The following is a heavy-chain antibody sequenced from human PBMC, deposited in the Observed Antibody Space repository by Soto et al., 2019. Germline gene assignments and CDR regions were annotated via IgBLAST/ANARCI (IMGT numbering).Heavy chain of an antibody. CDR1: GFIFSNYV. CDR2: ISDSGGTS. CDR3: AKRPRALLTFDY. D-gene: IGHD1-26*01. J-gene: IGHJ4*02. V-gene: IGHV3-23*04. Sequence: EVQLVDSGGVLVQPGGSLRLCCAASGFIFSNYVMILVRQAPGKGLEWVSAISDSGGTSYYADSVKCRFTISSDTSKNTLYLQMNSLRAEDTAIYYCAKRPRALLTFDYWGQGTLVTVSS.